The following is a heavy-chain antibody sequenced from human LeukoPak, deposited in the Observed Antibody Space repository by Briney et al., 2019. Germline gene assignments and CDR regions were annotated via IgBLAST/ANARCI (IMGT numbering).Heavy chain of an antibody. D-gene: IGHD2-2*01. Sequence: PGRSLRLSCAASGFTFSSYGMHWVRQAPGKGLEWVAVISYDGSNKYYADSVKGRFTISRDNSKNTLYLQMNSLRAEDTAVYYCARDSCSSTSCYWDDYWGQGTLVTVSS. CDR3: ARDSCSSTSCYWDDY. J-gene: IGHJ4*02. CDR1: GFTFSSYG. CDR2: ISYDGSNK. V-gene: IGHV3-30*03.